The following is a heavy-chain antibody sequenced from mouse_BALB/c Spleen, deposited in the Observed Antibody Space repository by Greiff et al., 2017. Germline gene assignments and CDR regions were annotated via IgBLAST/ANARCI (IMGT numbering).Heavy chain of an antibody. V-gene: IGHV1S81*02. Sequence: VQLQQPGAELVKPGASVKLSCKASGYTFTSYWMHWVKQRPGQGLEWIGEINPSNGRTNYNQKFKDKATLTVDKSSSTAYMQLSSPTSEDSAVYYCTRSGYYYGSSHAMDYWGQGTSVTVSS. CDR1: GYTFTSYW. J-gene: IGHJ4*01. D-gene: IGHD1-1*01. CDR3: TRSGYYYGSSHAMDY. CDR2: INPSNGRT.